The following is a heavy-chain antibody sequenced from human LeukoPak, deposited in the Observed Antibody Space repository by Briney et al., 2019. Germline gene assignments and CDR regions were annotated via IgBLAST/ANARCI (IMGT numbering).Heavy chain of an antibody. D-gene: IGHD4-17*01. J-gene: IGHJ4*02. CDR1: GYTFTSYG. V-gene: IGHV1-18*01. CDR2: ISAYNGNT. CDR3: ARDPTTVTTLRTFDY. Sequence: ASVKVSCKASGYTFTSYGISWARQAPGQGLEWMGWISAYNGNTNYAQKLQGRVTMTTDTSTSTAYMELRSLRSDDTAVYYCARDPTTVTTLRTFDYWGQGTLVTVSS.